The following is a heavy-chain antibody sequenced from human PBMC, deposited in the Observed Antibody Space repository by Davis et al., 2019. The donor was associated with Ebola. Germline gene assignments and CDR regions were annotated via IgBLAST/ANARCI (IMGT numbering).Heavy chain of an antibody. V-gene: IGHV1-46*03. J-gene: IGHJ5*02. CDR2: INPSGGST. D-gene: IGHD3-10*01. CDR3: ARGTYYYGSGSSGWFDP. CDR1: GYTFTSYD. Sequence: ASVKVSCKTSGYTFTSYDIYWVRQATGQGLEWMGIINPSGGSTSYAQKFQGRVTMTRDTSTSTVYMELSSLRSEDTAVYYCARGTYYYGSGSSGWFDPWGQGTLVTVSS.